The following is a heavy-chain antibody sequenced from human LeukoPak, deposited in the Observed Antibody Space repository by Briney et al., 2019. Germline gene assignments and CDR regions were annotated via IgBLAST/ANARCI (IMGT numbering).Heavy chain of an antibody. CDR2: ISSSSSTI. CDR3: ARDLSDYGVTRFDY. J-gene: IGHJ4*02. V-gene: IGHV3-48*01. CDR1: GFTFSSYS. D-gene: IGHD4-17*01. Sequence: GGSLRLSCAASGFTFSSYSMNWVRHAPGKGLDCVSYISSSSSTIYYADSVKGRFTISGDNAKNSLYLQMNSLRAEDTAVYYCARDLSDYGVTRFDYWGQGTLVTVSS.